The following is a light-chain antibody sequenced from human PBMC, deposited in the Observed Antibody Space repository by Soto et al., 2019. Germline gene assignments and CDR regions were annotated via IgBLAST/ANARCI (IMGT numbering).Light chain of an antibody. Sequence: QSVLTQPPSASGTPGQTVTISCSGGRSNIGSNTGNWYQQLPGTAPKLLIYGNNQRPSGVPDRFSGLRSGTSASLAISGLRSEDEADYYCAIWDDSLNGFYVFGVGTKLTVL. CDR2: GNN. V-gene: IGLV1-44*01. J-gene: IGLJ1*01. CDR3: AIWDDSLNGFYV. CDR1: RSNIGSNT.